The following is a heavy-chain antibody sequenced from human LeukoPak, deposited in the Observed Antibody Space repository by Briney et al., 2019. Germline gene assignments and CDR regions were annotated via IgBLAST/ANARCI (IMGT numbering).Heavy chain of an antibody. CDR1: GGTFSSYA. D-gene: IGHD5-12*01. CDR3: ARVRYSGYGHFDY. CDR2: IIPIFGTA. Sequence: ASVKVSCKASGGTFSSYAISWVRQAPGQGLEWMGGIIPIFGTANYAQKFQGRVTITADESTSTAYMELSSLGSEDTAVYYCARVRYSGYGHFDYWGQGTLVTVSS. V-gene: IGHV1-69*13. J-gene: IGHJ4*02.